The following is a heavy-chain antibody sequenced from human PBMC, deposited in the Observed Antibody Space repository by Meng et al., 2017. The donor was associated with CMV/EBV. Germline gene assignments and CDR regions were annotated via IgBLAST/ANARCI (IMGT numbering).Heavy chain of an antibody. J-gene: IGHJ6*02. CDR3: ARYCSSTSCLYYYGMDV. CDR2: ISYDGSNK. Sequence: GESLKISCAASGFTFSSYAMHWVRQAPGKGLEWVAVISYDGSNKYYADSVKGRFTISRDNAKNSLYLQMNSLRAEDTAVYYCARYCSSTSCLYYYGMDVWGQGTTVTVSS. V-gene: IGHV3-30*04. CDR1: GFTFSSYA. D-gene: IGHD2-2*01.